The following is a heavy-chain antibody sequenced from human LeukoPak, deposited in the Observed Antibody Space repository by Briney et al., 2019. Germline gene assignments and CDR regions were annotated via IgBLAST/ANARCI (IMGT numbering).Heavy chain of an antibody. CDR2: INHSGST. D-gene: IGHD3-16*02. Sequence: SEALSLTCAVYGGSFSGYYWSWTRQPPGKGLEWIGEINHSGSTNYNPSLKSRVTISVDTSKNQFSLKLSSVTAADTAVYYCARGVFDYVWGSYRTYYFDYWGQGTLVTVSS. V-gene: IGHV4-34*01. J-gene: IGHJ4*02. CDR3: ARGVFDYVWGSYRTYYFDY. CDR1: GGSFSGYY.